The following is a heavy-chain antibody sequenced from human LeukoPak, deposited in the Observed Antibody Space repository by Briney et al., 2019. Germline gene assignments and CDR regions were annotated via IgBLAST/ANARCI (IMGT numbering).Heavy chain of an antibody. D-gene: IGHD6-13*01. CDR2: ISSSSSYI. J-gene: IGHJ4*02. Sequence: AGGSLRLSCAASGFTFSSYSMNWVRQAPGKGLEWVSSISSSSSYIYYADSVKGRFTISRDNAKNSLYLQMNSLRAEDTAVYYCAKGGAEAGTLYLEYWGQGTLVTVSS. CDR3: AKGGAEAGTLYLEY. CDR1: GFTFSSYS. V-gene: IGHV3-21*04.